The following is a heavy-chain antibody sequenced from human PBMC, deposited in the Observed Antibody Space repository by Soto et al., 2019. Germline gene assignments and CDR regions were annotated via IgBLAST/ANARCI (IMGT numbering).Heavy chain of an antibody. CDR1: GFTFTSSA. CDR2: IVVGSGNT. J-gene: IGHJ6*02. Sequence: QMQLVQSGPEVKKPGTSVKVSCKASGFTFTSSAVQWVRQARGQRLEWIGWIVVGSGNTNYAQKFQERVTITRDMSTSTAYMELSSLRSEDTAVYYCAADRGDVLLWFGDPQDYYGMDVWGQGTTGTVSS. D-gene: IGHD3-10*01. CDR3: AADRGDVLLWFGDPQDYYGMDV. V-gene: IGHV1-58*01.